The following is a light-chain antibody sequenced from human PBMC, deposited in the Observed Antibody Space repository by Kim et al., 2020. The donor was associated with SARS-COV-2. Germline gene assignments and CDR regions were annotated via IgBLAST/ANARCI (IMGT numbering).Light chain of an antibody. Sequence: GAGGDRVTLTCRASQSISTWLAWYQQKPGNAPKLVIYDASTLERGVPSRFSGSGSGTEFTLTISSLQPDDFATYYCQQYDSSSHSFVQGTKVDI. CDR2: DAS. CDR1: QSISTW. V-gene: IGKV1-5*01. J-gene: IGKJ2*01. CDR3: QQYDSSSHS.